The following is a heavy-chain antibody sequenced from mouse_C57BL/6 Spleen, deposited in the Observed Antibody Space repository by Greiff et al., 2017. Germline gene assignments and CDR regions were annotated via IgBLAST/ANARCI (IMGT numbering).Heavy chain of an antibody. D-gene: IGHD3-1*01. CDR2: IDPSDSYT. J-gene: IGHJ4*01. V-gene: IGHV1-59*01. CDR3: AREPRDAMDY. CDR1: GYTFTSYW. Sequence: VQLQQPGAELVRPGTSVKLSCKASGYTFTSYWTHWVKQRPGQGLEWIGVIDPSDSYTNYNQKFKGKATLTVDTSSSTAYMQLSSLTSEDSAVYYCAREPRDAMDYWGQGTSVTVSS.